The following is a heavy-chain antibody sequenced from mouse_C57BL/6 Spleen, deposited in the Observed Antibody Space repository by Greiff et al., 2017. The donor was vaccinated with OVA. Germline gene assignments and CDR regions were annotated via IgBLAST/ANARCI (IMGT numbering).Heavy chain of an antibody. Sequence: EVQGVESGGGLVKPGGSLKLSCAASGFTFSSYTMSWVRQTPEKRLEWVATISGGGGNTYYPDSVKGRFTISRDNAKNTLYLQMSSLRSEDTALYYCASDYYGSRIGYWGQGTTLTVSS. CDR2: ISGGGGNT. J-gene: IGHJ2*01. CDR1: GFTFSSYT. CDR3: ASDYYGSRIGY. V-gene: IGHV5-9*01. D-gene: IGHD1-1*01.